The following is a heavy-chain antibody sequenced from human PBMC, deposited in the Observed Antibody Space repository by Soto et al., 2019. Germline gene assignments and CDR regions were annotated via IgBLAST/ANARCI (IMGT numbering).Heavy chain of an antibody. D-gene: IGHD3-3*01. V-gene: IGHV3-13*04. Sequence: EVQLVESGGGLVQPGGSLRLSCAASGFTFSSYDMHWVRQATGKGLEWVSAIGTAGDTYYPGSVNGRFTISRENAKNSLYLQMNSLRAGDTAVYYCARASLAWSLDPWGQGTLVTVSS. CDR3: ARASLAWSLDP. J-gene: IGHJ5*02. CDR2: IGTAGDT. CDR1: GFTFSSYD.